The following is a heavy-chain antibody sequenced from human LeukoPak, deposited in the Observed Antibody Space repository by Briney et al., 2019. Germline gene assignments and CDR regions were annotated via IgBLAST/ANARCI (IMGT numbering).Heavy chain of an antibody. CDR2: TYYRSKWYT. CDR3: ARGSSRIYYYDSSGYSHAFDY. D-gene: IGHD3-22*01. CDR1: GDSVSSNSAA. J-gene: IGHJ4*02. V-gene: IGHV6-1*01. Sequence: SQTLSLTCAISGDSVSSNSAAWNWVKQSPSRGLEWLGRTYYRSKWYTDYAESVKSRITINPDTSKNQFSLQVNSVTPEDTAVYYCARGSSRIYYYDSSGYSHAFDYWGQGILVTVSS.